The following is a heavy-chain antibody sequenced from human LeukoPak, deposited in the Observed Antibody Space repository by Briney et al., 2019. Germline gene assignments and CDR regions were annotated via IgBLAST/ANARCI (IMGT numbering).Heavy chain of an antibody. D-gene: IGHD5-12*01. V-gene: IGHV4-34*01. J-gene: IGHJ4*02. CDR3: ARGAVVATIDY. CDR1: GGSFSGYY. CDR2: INHSGST. Sequence: SETLSLTCAVYGGSFSGYYWSWIRQPPGKGLEWIGEINHSGSTNYNPSLESRVTISVDTSKNQFSLKLSSVTAADTAVYYCARGAVVATIDYWGQGTLVTVSS.